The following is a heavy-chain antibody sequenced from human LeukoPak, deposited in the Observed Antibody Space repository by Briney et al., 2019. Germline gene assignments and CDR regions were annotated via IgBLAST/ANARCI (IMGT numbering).Heavy chain of an antibody. Sequence: GGSLRLSCAASGFPLNNYDMAWLRQAPGKGPEWVSTISAASGDRTYYTESVKGRFTISRNNSKNTLHLQMNSLRAEDTAVYYCAKGGWFDYWGQGALVTVSS. J-gene: IGHJ4*02. V-gene: IGHV3-23*01. D-gene: IGHD6-19*01. CDR2: ISAASGDRT. CDR1: GFPLNNYD. CDR3: AKGGWFDY.